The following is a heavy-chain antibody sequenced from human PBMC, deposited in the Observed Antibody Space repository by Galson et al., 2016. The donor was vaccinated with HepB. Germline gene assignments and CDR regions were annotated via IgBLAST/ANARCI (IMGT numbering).Heavy chain of an antibody. Sequence: SLRLSCAASGFTFSTYAMHWVRQAPGKGLEWVAVISYDGSHKHYRDSVKGRFTNSRDNSKNTLYLQMNSLRREDTAVYYCARDLGSSSLRVGIDPWGQGTLVTVSS. CDR1: GFTFSTYA. CDR3: ARDLGSSSLRVGIDP. J-gene: IGHJ5*02. D-gene: IGHD6-13*01. CDR2: ISYDGSHK. V-gene: IGHV3-30-3*01.